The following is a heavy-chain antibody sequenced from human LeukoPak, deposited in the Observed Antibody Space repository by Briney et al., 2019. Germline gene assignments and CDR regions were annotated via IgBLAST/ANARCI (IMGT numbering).Heavy chain of an antibody. D-gene: IGHD3-22*01. J-gene: IGHJ4*02. V-gene: IGHV7-4-1*02. CDR3: AREPFHYYDSSGYLY. CDR1: GYTFTSYA. CDR2: INTNTGNP. Sequence: ASVKVSCKASGYTFTSYAMNWVRQAPGQGLEWMGWINTNTGNPTYAQGFTGRFVFSLDTSVSTAYLQISSLKAEDTAVYCCAREPFHYYDSSGYLYWGQGTLVTVSS.